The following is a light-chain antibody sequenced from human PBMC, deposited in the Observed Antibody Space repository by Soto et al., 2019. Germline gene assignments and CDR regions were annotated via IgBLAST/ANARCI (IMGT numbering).Light chain of an antibody. CDR3: SSYTTSSTVV. J-gene: IGLJ2*01. V-gene: IGLV2-14*01. CDR1: SSDVGAYGY. CDR2: EVS. Sequence: QSALTQPASGSGSPGQSITISFTGTSSDVGAYGYVSWYQQHPGKAPKLMIYEVSYRPSGVSNRFSGSKSGNAASLTISGLQAEDDADYYCSSYTTSSTVVFGGGTKLTVL.